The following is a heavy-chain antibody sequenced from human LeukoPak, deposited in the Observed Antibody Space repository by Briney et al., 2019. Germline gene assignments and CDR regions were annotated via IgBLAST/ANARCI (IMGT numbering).Heavy chain of an antibody. CDR1: GFTFSNYN. Sequence: GGSLRLSCATPGFTFSNYNMNWVRQAPGKGLEWVSYITSRSSSIYYADSVKGRFTISRDNAQNSLYLQMNSLRDEDTAVYYCARDSRFGKLLIPYFDYWGQGTLVTVSS. CDR3: ARDSRFGKLLIPYFDY. CDR2: ITSRSSSI. D-gene: IGHD3-10*01. V-gene: IGHV3-48*02. J-gene: IGHJ4*02.